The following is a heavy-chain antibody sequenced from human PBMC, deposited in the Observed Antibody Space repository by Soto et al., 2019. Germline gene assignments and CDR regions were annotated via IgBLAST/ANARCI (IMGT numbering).Heavy chain of an antibody. D-gene: IGHD2-21*02. CDR1: GYTFTTYY. CDR3: ARGGHIAVVTASFAN. V-gene: IGHV1-46*03. CDR2: IHPSGGGT. J-gene: IGHJ4*02. Sequence: QVQLVQSGAEVRKPGASVKVSCKPSGYTFTTYYLHWLRQAPGQALEWMGVIHPSGGGTTYAQKWLGRVTVTRDTSTTTVFRELSSLRSDDKALYYCARGGHIAVVTASFANWGQGTLVTVSS.